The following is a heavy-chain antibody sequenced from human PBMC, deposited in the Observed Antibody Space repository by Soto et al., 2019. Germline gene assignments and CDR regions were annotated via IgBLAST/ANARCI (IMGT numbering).Heavy chain of an antibody. V-gene: IGHV4-31*03. CDR1: GGSISSGGYY. D-gene: IGHD1-1*01. Sequence: SETLSLTCTVSGGSISSGGYYWSWIRQHPGKGLEWIGYIYYSGSTYYNPSLKSRVTISVDTSKNQFSLKLSSVTAADTAVYYCARGRQLERRRGKYFDYWGQGTLVTVSS. CDR3: ARGRQLERRRGKYFDY. J-gene: IGHJ4*02. CDR2: IYYSGST.